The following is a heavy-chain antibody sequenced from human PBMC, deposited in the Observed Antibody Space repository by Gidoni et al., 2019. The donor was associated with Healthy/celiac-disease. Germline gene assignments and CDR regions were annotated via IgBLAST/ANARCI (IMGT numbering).Heavy chain of an antibody. J-gene: IGHJ4*02. Sequence: EVQLVESGGGLVTPGGSLRLSCAASGFTFSSYSMHWVRQAPGKGLGWVSSISSSSSYIYYADSVKGRFTIARDNAKNSLYLQMNSLRAEDTAVYYCARDPWEKWGQGTLVTVSS. V-gene: IGHV3-21*01. CDR3: ARDPWEK. CDR1: GFTFSSYS. D-gene: IGHD1-26*01. CDR2: ISSSSSYI.